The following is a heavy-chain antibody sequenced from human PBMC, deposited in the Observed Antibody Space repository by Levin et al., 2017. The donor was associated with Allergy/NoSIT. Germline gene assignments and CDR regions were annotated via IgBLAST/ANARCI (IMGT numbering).Heavy chain of an antibody. CDR3: ASEDTAGTLDY. V-gene: IGHV3-66*01. J-gene: IGHJ4*02. CDR1: GFTVSSNY. Sequence: GGSLRLSCAASGFTVSSNYMSWVRQAPGKGLEWVSVIYSGGSTYYADSVKGRFTISRDNSKNTLYLQMNSLRAEDTAVYYCASEDTAGTLDYWGQGTLVTVSS. CDR2: IYSGGST. D-gene: IGHD6-13*01.